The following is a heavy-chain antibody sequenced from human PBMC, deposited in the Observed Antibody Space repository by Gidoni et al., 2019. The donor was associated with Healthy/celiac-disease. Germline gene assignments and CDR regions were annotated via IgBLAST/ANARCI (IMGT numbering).Heavy chain of an antibody. CDR2: MNPNSGNT. CDR1: GYTVTSYV. CDR3: ARDGGSGWWAPGYYGMDV. J-gene: IGHJ6*02. D-gene: IGHD6-19*01. Sequence: QVQRVQSGAGVKKPGASVKVSGKAAGYTVTSYVINWVRQATGQGLEWMGWMNPNSGNTGYAQKFQGRVTMTRNTALSTAYMELSSLRSEDTAVYYCARDGGSGWWAPGYYGMDVWGQGTTVTVSS. V-gene: IGHV1-8*01.